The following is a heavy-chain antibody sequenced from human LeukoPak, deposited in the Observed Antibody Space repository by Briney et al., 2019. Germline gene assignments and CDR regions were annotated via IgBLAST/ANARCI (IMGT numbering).Heavy chain of an antibody. J-gene: IGHJ4*02. CDR3: ARDIRSRCSGGSCYSEGYFDY. CDR1: GFTFSSYG. V-gene: IGHV3-30*03. D-gene: IGHD2-15*01. Sequence: GGSLRLSCAASGFTFSSYGMHWVRQAPGKGLEWVAVISYDGSNKYYADSVKGRFTISRDNSKNTLYLQMNSLRAEDTAVYYCARDIRSRCSGGSCYSEGYFDYWGQGTLVTVSS. CDR2: ISYDGSNK.